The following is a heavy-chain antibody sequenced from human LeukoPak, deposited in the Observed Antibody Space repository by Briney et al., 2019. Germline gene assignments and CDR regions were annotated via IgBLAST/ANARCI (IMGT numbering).Heavy chain of an antibody. J-gene: IGHJ4*02. D-gene: IGHD6-19*01. Sequence: SETLSLTCAVSVGSLSSYYWSWIRQPAGKGLEWIGRIYTSGSTNYNPSLKSRVTISVDTSKNQFSLKLSSVTAADTAVYYCARPRAAVAILNDHFDYWGQGTLVTVSS. V-gene: IGHV4-4*07. CDR2: IYTSGST. CDR3: ARPRAAVAILNDHFDY. CDR1: VGSLSSYY.